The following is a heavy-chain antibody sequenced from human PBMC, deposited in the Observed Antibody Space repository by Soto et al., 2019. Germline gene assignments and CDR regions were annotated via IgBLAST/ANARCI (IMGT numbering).Heavy chain of an antibody. CDR3: ARQASAYYYDSSGYYYSDY. CDR1: GGSISSGDYY. Sequence: QVQLQESGPGLVKPSQTLSLTCTVSGGSISSGDYYRSWIRQPPGKGLEWIGYIYYSGSTYYNPSLNSRVTLTVHTSKNQFSLKLSSVTAADTAVYYCARQASAYYYDSSGYYYSDYWGQGTLVTVSS. D-gene: IGHD3-22*01. V-gene: IGHV4-30-4*01. J-gene: IGHJ4*02. CDR2: IYYSGST.